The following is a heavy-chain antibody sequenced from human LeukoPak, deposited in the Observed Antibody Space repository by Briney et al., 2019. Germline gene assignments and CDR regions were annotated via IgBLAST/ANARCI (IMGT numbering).Heavy chain of an antibody. CDR2: IYYSGST. Sequence: SETLSLTCTVSGGSISSSSYYWGWIRQPPGKGLEWIGSIYYSGSTYYNPSLKSRVTISVDTSKSQFSLKLSSVTAADTAVYYCANGPRVGGNFDSTEFDYWGQGTLVTVSS. D-gene: IGHD4-23*01. CDR1: GGSISSSSYY. J-gene: IGHJ4*02. V-gene: IGHV4-39*01. CDR3: ANGPRVGGNFDSTEFDY.